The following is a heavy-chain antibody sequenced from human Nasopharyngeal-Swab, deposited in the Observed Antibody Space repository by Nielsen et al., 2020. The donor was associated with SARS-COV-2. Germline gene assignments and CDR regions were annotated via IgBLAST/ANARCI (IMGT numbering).Heavy chain of an antibody. V-gene: IGHV3-33*01. D-gene: IGHD1-26*01. J-gene: IGHJ4*02. CDR2: IWYDGSNK. CDR3: ARFSDSGSYPGY. Sequence: GESLKISCAASGFTFSSYGMHWVRQAPGKGLEWVAVIWYDGSNKYYADSVKGRFTISRDNSKNTLYLQMNSLRAEDTAVYYCARFSDSGSYPGYWGQGTLVTVSS. CDR1: GFTFSSYG.